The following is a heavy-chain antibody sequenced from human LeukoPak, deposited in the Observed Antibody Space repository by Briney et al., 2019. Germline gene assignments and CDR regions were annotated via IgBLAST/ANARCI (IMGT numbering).Heavy chain of an antibody. D-gene: IGHD3-10*01. CDR2: INPSGGST. CDR1: GYTFTSYY. Sequence: GASVKDSCKASGYTFTSYYMHWVRQAPGQGLEWMGIINPSGGSTSYAQKFQGRVTMTRDTSTSTVYMELCSLRSEDTAVYYCARDPGNYYGSGRPPMDVWGQGTLDTVSS. J-gene: IGHJ6*02. CDR3: ARDPGNYYGSGRPPMDV. V-gene: IGHV1-46*01.